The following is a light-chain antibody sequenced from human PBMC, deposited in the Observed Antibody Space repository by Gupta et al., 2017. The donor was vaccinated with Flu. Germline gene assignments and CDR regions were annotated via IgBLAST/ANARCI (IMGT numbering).Light chain of an antibody. J-gene: IGKJ1*01. V-gene: IGKV3-20*01. CDR1: QSVSSSY. CDR2: GAS. Sequence: EIVLTQSPGTLSLSPGERATLSCRASQSVSSSYLAWYQQKPGQAPRLLVYGASSRATGIPDRFSGSGSGTDFTLTISILDPEDFAVYYCQRGDNSRWTFGQGTKVEIK. CDR3: QRGDNSRWT.